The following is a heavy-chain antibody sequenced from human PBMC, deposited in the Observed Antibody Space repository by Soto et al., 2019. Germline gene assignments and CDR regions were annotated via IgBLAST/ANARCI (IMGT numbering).Heavy chain of an antibody. V-gene: IGHV1-69*01. CDR1: GGTFSSYA. Sequence: QAQLVQSGAEVKKPGSSVKVSCKASGGTFSSYAISWVRQAPGQGLEWMGGIIPIFGTANYAQKFQGRVTITADESTSTAYMELSSLRSEDTAVYYCARDFARIAARRSWFDPWGQGTLVTVSS. CDR3: ARDFARIAARRSWFDP. CDR2: IIPIFGTA. D-gene: IGHD6-6*01. J-gene: IGHJ5*02.